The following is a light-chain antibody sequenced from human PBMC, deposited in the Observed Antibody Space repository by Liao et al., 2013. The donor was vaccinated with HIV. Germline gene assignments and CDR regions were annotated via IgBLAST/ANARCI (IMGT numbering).Light chain of an antibody. CDR3: QVWDSSSDHRV. V-gene: IGLV3-21*04. J-gene: IGLJ3*02. CDR2: NDN. Sequence: SYELTQPPSVSVAPGKTARITCGGNNIGDKSVHWYQQKPGQAPVLVIYNDNDRPSGIPERFSGSNSGNTATLTISRVEAGDEADYYCQVWDSSSDHRVFGGRDQADRP. CDR1: NIGDKS.